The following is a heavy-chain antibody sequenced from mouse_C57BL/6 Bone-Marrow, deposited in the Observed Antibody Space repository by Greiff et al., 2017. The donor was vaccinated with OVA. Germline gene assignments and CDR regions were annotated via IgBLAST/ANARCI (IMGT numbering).Heavy chain of an antibody. J-gene: IGHJ1*03. CDR1: GFTFSSYG. CDR3: ARPDDGYWYFDV. Sequence: EVKLMESGGDLVKPGGSLKLSCAASGFTFSSYGMSWVRQTPDKRLEWVATISSGGSYTYYPDSVKGRFTISRDNAKNTLYLQMSSLKSEDTAMYYCARPDDGYWYFDVWGTGTTVTVSS. V-gene: IGHV5-6*01. CDR2: ISSGGSYT. D-gene: IGHD2-3*01.